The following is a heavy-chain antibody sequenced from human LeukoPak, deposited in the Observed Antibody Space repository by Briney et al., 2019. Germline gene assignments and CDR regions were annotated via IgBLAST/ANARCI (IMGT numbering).Heavy chain of an antibody. D-gene: IGHD5-18*01. Sequence: GGSLRLSCAASGFTFSSYEMNWVRQAPGKGLEWVSYISSSGSTIYYADSVKGRFTISRDNAKNSLYLQINSLRVEDTAIYYCARGGKLEPTAMASWGQGSPVVVAS. CDR1: GFTFSSYE. V-gene: IGHV3-48*03. CDR2: ISSSGSTI. J-gene: IGHJ5*02. CDR3: ARGGKLEPTAMAS.